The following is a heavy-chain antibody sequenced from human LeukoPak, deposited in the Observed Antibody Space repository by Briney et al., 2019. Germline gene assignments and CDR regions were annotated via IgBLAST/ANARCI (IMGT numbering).Heavy chain of an antibody. Sequence: GESLKISCNSSGYIYTSYWIGWVRQMPGKGLEWMGIIYPGDSDTRYSPSFQGQVTISADKSITTAYLQWSSLKASDTAMYYCARQGRAGGYTYGYFDYWGQGTLVTVSS. V-gene: IGHV5-51*01. D-gene: IGHD5-18*01. CDR3: ARQGRAGGYTYGYFDY. CDR1: GYIYTSYW. CDR2: IYPGDSDT. J-gene: IGHJ4*02.